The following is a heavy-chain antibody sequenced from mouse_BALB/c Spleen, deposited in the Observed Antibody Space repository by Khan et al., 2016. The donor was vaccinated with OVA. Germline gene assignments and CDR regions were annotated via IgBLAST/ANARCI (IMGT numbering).Heavy chain of an antibody. D-gene: IGHD1-1*01. V-gene: IGHV1-7*01. CDR3: VNLGSSCAGFTY. J-gene: IGHJ3*01. CDR2: INPSTDYT. Sequence: QVRLQQSGAELAKPGASVKMSCKASGYTFTSYWMHWVKQRPGQGLEWIGYINPSTDYTEYNQNFKDKATFTADKSSRTAYMQLTSLTSEDSAVFCSVNLGSSCAGFTYWGQGTMVTVSA. CDR1: GYTFTSYW.